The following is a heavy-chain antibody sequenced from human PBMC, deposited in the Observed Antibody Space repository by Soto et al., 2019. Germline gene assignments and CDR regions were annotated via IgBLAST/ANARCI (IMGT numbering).Heavy chain of an antibody. J-gene: IGHJ6*02. Sequence: PGESLKISCKGSGYSFTSYWISWVRQMPGKGLEWMGRIDPSDSYTNYSPSFQGHVTISADKSISTAYLQWSSLKASDTAMYYCASHSEDIVVVPAAPGYGMDVWGQGTTVTVSS. D-gene: IGHD2-2*01. CDR2: IDPSDSYT. V-gene: IGHV5-10-1*01. CDR1: GYSFTSYW. CDR3: ASHSEDIVVVPAAPGYGMDV.